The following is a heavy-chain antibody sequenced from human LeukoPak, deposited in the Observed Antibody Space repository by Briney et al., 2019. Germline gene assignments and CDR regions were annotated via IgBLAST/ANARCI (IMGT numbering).Heavy chain of an antibody. D-gene: IGHD1-26*01. V-gene: IGHV3-30-3*01. CDR3: ARDHSKQNSGSYPSGY. CDR2: ISYDGSNK. J-gene: IGHJ4*02. CDR1: GFTFSSYA. Sequence: PGGSLRLSCAASGFTFSSYAMHWVRQAPGKGLEWVAVISYDGSNKYYADSVKGRFTISRDNSKNTLYLQMNSLRAEDTAVYYCARDHSKQNSGSYPSGYWGQGTLVTVSS.